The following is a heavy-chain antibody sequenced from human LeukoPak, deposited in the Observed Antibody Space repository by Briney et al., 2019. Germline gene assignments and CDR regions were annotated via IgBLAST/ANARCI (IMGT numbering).Heavy chain of an antibody. CDR1: GFTFSSYG. J-gene: IGHJ4*02. CDR2: IRYDGSNK. Sequence: GGSLRLSCAASGFTFSSYGMHWVRQAPGKGLEWVAFIRYDGSNKYYADSVKGRFTISRDNSKNTLYLQMNSLRAEDTAVYYCAKDYYDFWSGPSSGYFDYWGQGTLVTVSS. V-gene: IGHV3-30*02. CDR3: AKDYYDFWSGPSSGYFDY. D-gene: IGHD3/OR15-3a*01.